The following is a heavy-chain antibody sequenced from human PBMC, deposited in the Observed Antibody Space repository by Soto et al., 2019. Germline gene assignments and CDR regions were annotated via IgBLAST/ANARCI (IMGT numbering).Heavy chain of an antibody. D-gene: IGHD3-10*01. CDR3: ARENKVLPGGYFDY. CDR2: IYHSGST. CDR1: GGSISSGGYS. J-gene: IGHJ4*02. Sequence: QLQLQESGSGLVKPSQTLSLTCAVSGGSISSGGYSWSWIRQPPGKGLEWIGYIYHSGSTYYNPSLKSRVTISVDRSKNQFSLKLSSVTAADTAVYYYARENKVLPGGYFDYWGQGTLVTVSS. V-gene: IGHV4-30-2*01.